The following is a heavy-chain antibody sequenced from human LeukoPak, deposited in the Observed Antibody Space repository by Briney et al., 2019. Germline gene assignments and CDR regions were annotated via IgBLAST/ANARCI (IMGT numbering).Heavy chain of an antibody. Sequence: GGSLRLSCAASGFTFSSYAMSWVRQAPGKGLEWVSAISGSGGSTYYADSVKGRFTISRDNSKNTLYLQMNGLRAEDTAVYYCAKRCEKSGSCYSRSDPWGQGTLVTVSP. J-gene: IGHJ5*02. CDR2: ISGSGGST. CDR1: GFTFSSYA. D-gene: IGHD2-15*01. V-gene: IGHV3-23*01. CDR3: AKRCEKSGSCYSRSDP.